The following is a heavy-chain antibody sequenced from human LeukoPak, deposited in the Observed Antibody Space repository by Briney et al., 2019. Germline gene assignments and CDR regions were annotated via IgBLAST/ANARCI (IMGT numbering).Heavy chain of an antibody. J-gene: IGHJ4*02. Sequence: GGSLRLSCAASGFTFSSYGMHWVRQAPGKGLEWVAFIRYDGSNKYYADSVKGRFTISRDNSKNTLYLQMNSLRAEDTAVCYCAKDYEPFPNYYDSSGNFDYWGQGTLVTVSS. CDR2: IRYDGSNK. CDR1: GFTFSSYG. CDR3: AKDYEPFPNYYDSSGNFDY. V-gene: IGHV3-30*02. D-gene: IGHD3-22*01.